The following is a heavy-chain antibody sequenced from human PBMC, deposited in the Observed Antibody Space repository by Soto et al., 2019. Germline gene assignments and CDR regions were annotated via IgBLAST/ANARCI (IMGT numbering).Heavy chain of an antibody. CDR1: GYSFTSYW. D-gene: IGHD2-15*01. V-gene: IGHV5-51*01. Sequence: PGESLKISCKGSGYSFTSYWIGWVRQMPGKGLEWMGIIYPGDSDTGYSPSFQGQVTISADKSISTAYLQWSSLKASDTAMYYCARLACSGGSCYWTPFDYWGQGTLVTVSS. CDR2: IYPGDSDT. J-gene: IGHJ4*02. CDR3: ARLACSGGSCYWTPFDY.